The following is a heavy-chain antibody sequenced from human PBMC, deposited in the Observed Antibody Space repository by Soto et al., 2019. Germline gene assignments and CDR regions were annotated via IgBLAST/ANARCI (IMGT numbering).Heavy chain of an antibody. J-gene: IGHJ6*02. CDR1: GGTFSSYA. CDR2: IIPIFGTA. V-gene: IGHV1-69*13. Sequence: SVKVSCKDSGGTFSSYAISWVRQAPGQGLEWMGGIIPIFGTANYAQKFQGRVTITADESTSTAYMELSSPRSEDTAVYYCASRAGYCSSTSCYMYYYYGMDVWGQGTTVTVSS. D-gene: IGHD2-2*02. CDR3: ASRAGYCSSTSCYMYYYYGMDV.